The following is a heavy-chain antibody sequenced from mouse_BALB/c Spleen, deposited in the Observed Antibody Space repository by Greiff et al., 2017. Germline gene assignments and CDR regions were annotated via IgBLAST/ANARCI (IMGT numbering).Heavy chain of an antibody. Sequence: DVKLVESGGGLVQPGGSLRLSCATSGFTFTDYYMSWVRQPPGKALEWLGFIRNKANGYTTEYSASVKGRFTISRDNSQSILYLQMNTLRAEDSATYYCARDGYYAMDDWGQGTSVTVSS. CDR1: GFTFTDYY. CDR2: IRNKANGYTT. V-gene: IGHV7-3*02. CDR3: ARDGYYAMDD. J-gene: IGHJ4*01.